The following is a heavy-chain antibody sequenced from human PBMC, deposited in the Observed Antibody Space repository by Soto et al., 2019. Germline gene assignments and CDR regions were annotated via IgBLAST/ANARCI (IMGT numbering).Heavy chain of an antibody. CDR1: GGTFSSYT. J-gene: IGHJ6*02. V-gene: IGHV1-18*01. D-gene: IGHD3-3*01. CDR2: ISAYNGNT. CDR3: ARGPAIFGVVAYYGMDV. Sequence: ASVKVSCKASGGTFSSYTISWVRQAPGQGLEWMGWISAYNGNTNYAQKLQGRVTMTTDTSTSTAYMELRSLRSDDTAVYYCARGPAIFGVVAYYGMDVWGQGTTVTVSS.